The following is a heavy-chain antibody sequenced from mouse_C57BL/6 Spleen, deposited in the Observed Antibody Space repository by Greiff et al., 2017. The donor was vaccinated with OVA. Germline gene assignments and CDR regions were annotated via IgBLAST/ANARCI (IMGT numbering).Heavy chain of an antibody. Sequence: VQLQQSGPELVKPGASVKIPCKASGYTFTDYNMDWVKQSPGKSLEWIGDINPNNGGTIYNQKFKGKATLTVDKSSSTAYMELRSLTSEDTAVYYCARSDDGYYVAWFAYWGQGTLVTVSA. CDR1: GYTFTDYN. CDR2: INPNNGGT. D-gene: IGHD2-3*01. V-gene: IGHV1-18*01. J-gene: IGHJ3*01. CDR3: ARSDDGYYVAWFAY.